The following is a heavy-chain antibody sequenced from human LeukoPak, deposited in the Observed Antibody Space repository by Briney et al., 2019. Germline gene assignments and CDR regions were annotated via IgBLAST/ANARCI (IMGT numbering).Heavy chain of an antibody. J-gene: IGHJ4*02. CDR1: GFSFSSYS. CDR3: AKVTGLGVFDY. V-gene: IGHV3-21*04. CDR2: IRSSGTNR. D-gene: IGHD2-21*02. Sequence: GGSLRLSCAASGFSFSSYSMNWVRQAPGKGLEWVSSIRSSGTNRHYADSVKGRFTISRDNAKNSLYLEMNSLKTEDTALYYCAKVTGLGVFDYWGQGTLVTVSS.